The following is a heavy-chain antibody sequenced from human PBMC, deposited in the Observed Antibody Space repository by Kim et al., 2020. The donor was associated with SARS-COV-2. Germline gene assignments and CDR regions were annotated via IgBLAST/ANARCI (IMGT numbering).Heavy chain of an antibody. CDR2: IIPIFGTA. CDR1: GGTFSSYA. V-gene: IGHV1-69*13. D-gene: IGHD6-13*01. CDR3: ARPAKSVIAAAGTGVDAFDI. J-gene: IGHJ3*02. Sequence: SVKVSCKASGGTFSSYAISWVRQAPGQGLEWMGGIIPIFGTANYAQKFQGRVTITADESTSTAYMELSSLRSEDTAVYYCARPAKSVIAAAGTGVDAFDIWGQGTMVTVSS.